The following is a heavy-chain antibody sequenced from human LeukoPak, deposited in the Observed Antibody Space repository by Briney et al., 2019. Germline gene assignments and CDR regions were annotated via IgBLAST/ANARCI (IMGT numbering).Heavy chain of an antibody. CDR3: ARGGSDPVSGRYYGGGAFDI. CDR2: ISSSSRYI. J-gene: IGHJ3*02. D-gene: IGHD1-26*01. Sequence: GGPLRLSCAASGFTFSSFTMNWVLQAPGKGLEWVSSISSSSRYIYYGDSVMGRFTISRDNAKNSLYLQMNSLRAEDTAVYYCARGGSDPVSGRYYGGGAFDIWGQGTMVSVSS. CDR1: GFTFSSFT. V-gene: IGHV3-21*01.